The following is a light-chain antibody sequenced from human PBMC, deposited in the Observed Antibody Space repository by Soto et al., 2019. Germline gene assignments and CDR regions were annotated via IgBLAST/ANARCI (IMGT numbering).Light chain of an antibody. CDR1: QSVSSDD. Sequence: EIVLTQSPGTLSLSPGERATLSCRASQSVSSDDLAWYQQKPGQAPRLLLYGASNRATAIPDRFSGSGSGTDFTRTISRLEPEDFAVYSCQQYCSSPYTFGHGTKLEI. CDR3: QQYCSSPYT. V-gene: IGKV3-20*01. J-gene: IGKJ2*01. CDR2: GAS.